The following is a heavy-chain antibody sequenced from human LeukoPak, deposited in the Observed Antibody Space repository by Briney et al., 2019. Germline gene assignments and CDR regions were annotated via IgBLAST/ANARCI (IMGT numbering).Heavy chain of an antibody. Sequence: SETLSLTCTVSGGSISNNNYHWGWVRQPPGKGLEWIGSIYHSGTTYYNPSLKSRVTISVDTSMNQFSLKLSSVTAADTAVYYCARGGGTYYYDSSGYYYVGYFDYWGQGTLVTVSS. CDR2: IYHSGTT. D-gene: IGHD3-22*01. CDR3: ARGGGTYYYDSSGYYYVGYFDY. CDR1: GGSISNNNYH. J-gene: IGHJ4*02. V-gene: IGHV4-39*07.